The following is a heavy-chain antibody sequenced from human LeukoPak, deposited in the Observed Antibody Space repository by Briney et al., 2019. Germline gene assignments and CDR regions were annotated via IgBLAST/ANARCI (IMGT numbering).Heavy chain of an antibody. CDR2: INYSGST. CDR1: GGSINTYY. V-gene: IGHV4-59*01. J-gene: IGHJ4*02. Sequence: PSETLSLTCTVSGGSINTYYWNWIRQPPGKGLEWIGYINYSGSTNYNPSLKSRVTISVDTSKNQFSLKLNSVTAADTAVYYCARSGEHSSNWSLWGQGTLVTVSS. D-gene: IGHD6-13*01. CDR3: ARSGEHSSNWSL.